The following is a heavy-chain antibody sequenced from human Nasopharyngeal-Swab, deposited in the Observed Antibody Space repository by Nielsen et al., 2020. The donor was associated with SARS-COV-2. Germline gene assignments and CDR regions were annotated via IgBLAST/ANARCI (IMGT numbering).Heavy chain of an antibody. Sequence: GESLKISCAASGFTFSSYAMSWVRQAPGKGLEWVSAISGSGGSTYYADSVKGRFTISRDNSKNTLYLQMNSLRAEDTAVYYCAREGGRYSYGQAFDYWGQGTLVTVSS. CDR3: AREGGRYSYGQAFDY. J-gene: IGHJ4*02. D-gene: IGHD5-18*01. CDR1: GFTFSSYA. V-gene: IGHV3-23*01. CDR2: ISGSGGST.